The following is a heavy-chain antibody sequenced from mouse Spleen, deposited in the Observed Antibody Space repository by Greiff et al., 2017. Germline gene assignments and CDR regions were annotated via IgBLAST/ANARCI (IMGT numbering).Heavy chain of an antibody. V-gene: IGHV1-50*01. J-gene: IGHJ2*01. CDR1: GYTFTSYW. Sequence: VQLQQPGAELVKPGASVKLSCKASGYTFTSYWMQWVKQRPGQGLEWIGEIDPSDSYTNYNQKFKGKATLTVDTSSSTAYMQLSSLTSEDSAVYYCARGVTVDYWGQGTTLTVSS. CDR3: ARGVTVDY. D-gene: IGHD2-1*01. CDR2: IDPSDSYT.